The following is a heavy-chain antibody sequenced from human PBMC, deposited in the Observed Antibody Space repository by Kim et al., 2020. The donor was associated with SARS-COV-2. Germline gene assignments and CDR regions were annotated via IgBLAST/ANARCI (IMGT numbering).Heavy chain of an antibody. CDR2: IKSKTDGGTT. CDR3: TTDPRTLKYYDFWSGSQGSDY. V-gene: IGHV3-15*01. CDR1: GFTFSNAW. J-gene: IGHJ4*02. D-gene: IGHD3-3*01. Sequence: GGSLRLSCAASGFTFSNAWMSWVRQAPGKGLEWVGRIKSKTDGGTTDYAAPVKGRFTISRDDSKNTLYLQMNSLKTEDTAVYYCTTDPRTLKYYDFWSGSQGSDYWGQGTLVTVSS.